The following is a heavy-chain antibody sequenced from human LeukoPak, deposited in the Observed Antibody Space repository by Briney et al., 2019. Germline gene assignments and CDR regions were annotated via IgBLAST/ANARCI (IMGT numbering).Heavy chain of an antibody. CDR2: ITGTGGTT. D-gene: IGHD3-16*01. V-gene: IGHV3-23*01. CDR3: AKSDGDIGGGSFDY. J-gene: IGHJ4*02. CDR1: GFTFNDYA. Sequence: GGSLRLSCAASGFTFNDYAMSWVRQAPGTGLEWVSAITGTGGTTYYADSVKGRFTISRDNSKNTFYLQMNSLKPEDTAVYYCAKSDGDIGGGSFDYWGQGTLVTVSS.